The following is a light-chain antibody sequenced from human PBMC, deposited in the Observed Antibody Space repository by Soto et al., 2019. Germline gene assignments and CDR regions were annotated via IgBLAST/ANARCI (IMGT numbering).Light chain of an antibody. CDR2: GAS. CDR3: QHYDNSPVA. J-gene: IGKJ4*01. V-gene: IGKV3-20*01. CDR1: QSISSSH. Sequence: EIVLTQSPGTLSLSPGERATLSCRASQSISSSHLAWYQQKPGQAPMLLIYGASSRAIGIPDRFSGSGSGTDFTLTISSLEPEDFALYLCQHYDNSPVAFGGGTKVEIK.